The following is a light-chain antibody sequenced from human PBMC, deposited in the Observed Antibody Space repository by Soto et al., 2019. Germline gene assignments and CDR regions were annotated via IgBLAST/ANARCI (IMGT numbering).Light chain of an antibody. CDR3: QQSYRAVT. CDR1: QSVSSY. CDR2: AAS. Sequence: DIQMTQSNSSLSASVGDRISITCRASQSVSSYLNWYQQKPGKAPRLLIYAASHLQTGVPSRFRGTGSATHFTLTISSLQPEDFATYYCQQSYRAVTFGQGTRLEI. J-gene: IGKJ5*01. V-gene: IGKV1-39*01.